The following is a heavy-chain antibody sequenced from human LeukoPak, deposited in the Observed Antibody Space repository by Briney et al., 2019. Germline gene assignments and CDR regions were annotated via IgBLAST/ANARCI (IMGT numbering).Heavy chain of an antibody. CDR2: MNPNSGNT. V-gene: IGHV1-8*01. CDR1: GYTFTSYD. CDR3: ARGLVGATSHFDI. Sequence: AASVKVSCKASGYTFTSYDINWVRQATVQGLEWMGWMNPNSGNTGYAQKFQGRVTMTRNTSISTAYMELSSLRSEDTAVYYCARGLVGATSHFDIWGQGTMVTVSS. J-gene: IGHJ3*02. D-gene: IGHD1-26*01.